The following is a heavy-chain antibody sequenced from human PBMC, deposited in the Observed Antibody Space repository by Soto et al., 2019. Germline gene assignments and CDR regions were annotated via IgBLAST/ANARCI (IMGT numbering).Heavy chain of an antibody. CDR1: GFTFSSYA. CDR3: AKDRIDTFGGVIEPLYYFDY. CDR2: ISGSGGST. Sequence: GGSLRLSCAASGFTFSSYAMSWVRQAPGKGLEWVSAISGSGGSTYYADSVKGRFTISRDNSKNTLYLQMNSLRAEDTAVYYCAKDRIDTFGGVIEPLYYFDYWGQGTLVTVSS. D-gene: IGHD3-16*02. V-gene: IGHV3-23*01. J-gene: IGHJ4*02.